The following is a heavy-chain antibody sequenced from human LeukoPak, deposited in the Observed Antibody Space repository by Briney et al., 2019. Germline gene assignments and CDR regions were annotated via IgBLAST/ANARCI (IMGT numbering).Heavy chain of an antibody. J-gene: IGHJ3*02. CDR2: IIPILGIA. V-gene: IGHV1-69*04. CDR3: ASYYYGSETPDAFDI. Sequence: SVKVSCKASGGTFSSYAISWVRQAPGQGLEWMGRIIPILGIANYAQKFQGRVTITADKSTSTAYMELSSLRSEDTAVYYCASYYYGSETPDAFDIWGQGTMVTVSS. D-gene: IGHD3-10*01. CDR1: GGTFSSYA.